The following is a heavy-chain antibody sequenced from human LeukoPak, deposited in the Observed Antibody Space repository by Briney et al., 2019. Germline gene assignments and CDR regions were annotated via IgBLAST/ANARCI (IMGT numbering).Heavy chain of an antibody. Sequence: GGSLRLSCAASGFTFSGYWMSWVRQAPGKGLEWVANINQHGSERHYVDSVKGRFTISRDNSKNTLYLQMNSLRAEDTAVYYCAKDLIAAAVRDFWFFDFWGRGTLVTVSS. D-gene: IGHD6-13*01. CDR2: INQHGSER. J-gene: IGHJ2*01. CDR1: GFTFSGYW. CDR3: AKDLIAAAVRDFWFFDF. V-gene: IGHV3-7*01.